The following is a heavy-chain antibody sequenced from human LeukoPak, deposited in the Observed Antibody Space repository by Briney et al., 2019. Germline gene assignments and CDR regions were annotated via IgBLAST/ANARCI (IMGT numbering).Heavy chain of an antibody. Sequence: GGSLRLSCAASGFTFSSYGMHWVRQAPGKGLEWVAFKRYDGSNKYYADSVRGRFTISRDTSRSTFFLEMNSLRAEDTAVYYCAKGTGITGMVVIPPADWGQGTQVTV. V-gene: IGHV3-30*02. J-gene: IGHJ4*02. D-gene: IGHD1-20*01. CDR3: AKGTGITGMVVIPPAD. CDR2: KRYDGSNK. CDR1: GFTFSSYG.